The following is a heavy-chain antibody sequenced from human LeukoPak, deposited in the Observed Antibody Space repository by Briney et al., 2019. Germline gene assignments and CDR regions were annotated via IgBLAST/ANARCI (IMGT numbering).Heavy chain of an antibody. CDR1: GYSISSANS. D-gene: IGHD6-19*01. Sequence: SETLSLTCTVSGYSISSANSWSWIRQPPGKSPEWIGTIYHSGTTFYNPSLRSRLTMSVDTSKSQISMKLTSVTAADTAVYFCAREIAVTGKGRYLDHWGQGTLAAISS. CDR3: AREIAVTGKGRYLDH. V-gene: IGHV4-38-2*02. J-gene: IGHJ4*01. CDR2: IYHSGTT.